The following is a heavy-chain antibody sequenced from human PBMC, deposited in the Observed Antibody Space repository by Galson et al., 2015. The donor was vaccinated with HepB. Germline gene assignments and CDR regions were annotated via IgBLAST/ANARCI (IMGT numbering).Heavy chain of an antibody. Sequence: SVKVSCKASGYDFNKYGFSWVRQAPGQGLEWMGWVSGYDGSANYSPKFQARVTMTTQTSTGTAFMEMRSLRSDDTAIYFCARDSRLQLHLNNYYSYGMDVWGQGTAVVVS. D-gene: IGHD5-24*01. V-gene: IGHV1-18*04. J-gene: IGHJ6*02. CDR2: VSGYDGSA. CDR1: GYDFNKYG. CDR3: ARDSRLQLHLNNYYSYGMDV.